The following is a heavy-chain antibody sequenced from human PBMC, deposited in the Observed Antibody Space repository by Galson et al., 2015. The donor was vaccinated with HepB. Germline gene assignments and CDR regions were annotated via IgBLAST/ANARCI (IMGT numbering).Heavy chain of an antibody. CDR1: GFSLSTSGVG. CDR2: IYWDDDK. J-gene: IGHJ4*02. V-gene: IGHV2-5*02. D-gene: IGHD3-22*01. CDR3: AHWYYYDSSGYIGNFDY. Sequence: PALVKPTQTLTLTCTFSGFSLSTSGVGVGWIRQPPGKALEWLALIYWDDDKRYSPSLKSRLTITKDTSKNQVVLTMTNMDPVDTATYYCAHWYYYDSSGYIGNFDYWGQGTLVTVSS.